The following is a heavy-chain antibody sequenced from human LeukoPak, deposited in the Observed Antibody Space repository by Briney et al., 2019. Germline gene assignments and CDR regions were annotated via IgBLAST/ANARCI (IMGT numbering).Heavy chain of an antibody. Sequence: GGSLRLSCAASGFTFSSYSMNWVRQAPGKGLEWVSYIGSSSITIYYADSVRGRFTISRDNAKNSLCLQMNGLRGEDTAVYYCASDYDSTSHWGQGTLVTVSS. CDR2: IGSSSITI. CDR3: ASDYDSTSH. V-gene: IGHV3-48*04. CDR1: GFTFSSYS. D-gene: IGHD3-22*01. J-gene: IGHJ4*02.